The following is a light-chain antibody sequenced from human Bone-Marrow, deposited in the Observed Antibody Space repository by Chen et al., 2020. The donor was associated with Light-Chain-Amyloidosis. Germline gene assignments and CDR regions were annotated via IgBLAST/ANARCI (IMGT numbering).Light chain of an antibody. Sequence: SHVLTQPSSVSVAPVQTATIACGGNNIGSTSVHWYQQTPGQAPRLVVYDNSDRPSGTPERLSGSNSGNTATLTIGRVEAGDEADYYCQVWDRSSDRPVFGGGTKLTVL. CDR3: QVWDRSSDRPV. V-gene: IGLV3-21*02. CDR2: DNS. CDR1: NIGSTS. J-gene: IGLJ3*02.